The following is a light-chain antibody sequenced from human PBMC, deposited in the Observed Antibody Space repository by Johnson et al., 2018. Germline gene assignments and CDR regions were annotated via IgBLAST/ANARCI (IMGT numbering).Light chain of an antibody. V-gene: IGLV1-51*02. CDR3: GTWDSSLSAGNV. Sequence: QSVLTQPPSVSAAPGQKVTISCSGSSSNIGNNYVSWYQQLPGTAPKLLIYENNKRPSGIPDRFSGSKSGTSATLGITGLQTGDEADYYCGTWDSSLSAGNVFLTGTKGTVL. J-gene: IGLJ1*01. CDR2: ENN. CDR1: SSNIGNNY.